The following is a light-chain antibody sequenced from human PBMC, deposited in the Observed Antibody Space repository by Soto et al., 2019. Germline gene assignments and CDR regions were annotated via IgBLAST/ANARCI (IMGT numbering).Light chain of an antibody. V-gene: IGKV1-39*01. CDR2: AAS. J-gene: IGKJ2*01. Sequence: DIQMTQSPSSLSASVGDRVTITCRASQSISSYLNCYQQKPRKAPDLLIYAASSLQSGVPSRFSGSGSGTDFTLTIISLQPEDFATYYCQKSYSIPFTFGQGTRLEIK. CDR1: QSISSY. CDR3: QKSYSIPFT.